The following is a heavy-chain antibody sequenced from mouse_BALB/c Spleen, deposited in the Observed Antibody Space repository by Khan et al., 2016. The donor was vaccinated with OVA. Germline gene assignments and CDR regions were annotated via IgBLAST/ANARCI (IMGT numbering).Heavy chain of an antibody. CDR3: ARGGYSAFAY. D-gene: IGHD2-14*01. CDR2: IFPGSDTP. V-gene: IGHV1-77*01. CDR1: GYTFTDYI. Sequence: QVQLQQSGPELVKPGASLKVSCKASGYTFTDYIIGWVKQSTRQGLEWIGDIFPGSDTPYYNEKFKDKATLTVDKSANTASMQLSSLTSEGSAVYFCARGGYSAFAYWGLGTLVTVSA. J-gene: IGHJ3*01.